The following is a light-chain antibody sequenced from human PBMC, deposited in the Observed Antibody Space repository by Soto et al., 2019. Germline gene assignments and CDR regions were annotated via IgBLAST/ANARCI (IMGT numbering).Light chain of an antibody. CDR1: TGAVTTDHF. CDR3: LLTYSGARV. J-gene: IGLJ3*02. CDR2: DTN. V-gene: IGLV7-46*01. Sequence: QSVVTQEPSLTVSPGGTVTLTCGSSTGAVTTDHFPYWFQQKPGQAPRTLIYDTNNKYSWTPARFSGSLLGDKAALTLSGAQPEDEADYYCLLTYSGARVFGGGTKVTVL.